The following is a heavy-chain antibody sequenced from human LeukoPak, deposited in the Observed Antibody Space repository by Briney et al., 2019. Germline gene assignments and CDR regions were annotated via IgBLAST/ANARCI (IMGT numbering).Heavy chain of an antibody. V-gene: IGHV1-69*04. CDR2: IIPILGIA. D-gene: IGHD5-18*01. J-gene: IGHJ4*02. CDR1: GGTFSSYA. Sequence: SVKVSCKAFGGTFSSYAISWARQAPGQGLEWMGRIIPILGIANYAQKFQGRVTITADKSTSTAYMELSSLRSEDTAVYYCARSQSKGAMVISSSPYYFDYWGQGTLVTVSS. CDR3: ARSQSKGAMVISSSPYYFDY.